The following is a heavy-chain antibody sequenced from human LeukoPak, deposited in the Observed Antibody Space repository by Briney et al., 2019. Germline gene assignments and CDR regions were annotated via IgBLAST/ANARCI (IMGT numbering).Heavy chain of an antibody. D-gene: IGHD2-15*01. CDR3: ARDAELKGYCSGGSCYSYYYYYMDV. Sequence: GGSLRPSCAASGFTFSSYSMNWVRQAPGKGLEWVSSISSSSSYIYYADSVKGRFTISRDNAKKSLYLQMNSLRAEDTAVYYCARDAELKGYCSGGSCYSYYYYYMDVWGKGTTVTVSS. V-gene: IGHV3-21*01. CDR1: GFTFSSYS. CDR2: ISSSSSYI. J-gene: IGHJ6*03.